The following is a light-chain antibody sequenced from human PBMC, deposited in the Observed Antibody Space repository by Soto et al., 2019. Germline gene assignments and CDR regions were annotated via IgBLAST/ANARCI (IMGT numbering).Light chain of an antibody. Sequence: DIVMTQSPLSLPVTPGEPASISCRSSQSLLHSDGYTYLDWYLQKPGQSPQLLIYKASTLKSGVPSRFSGSGSGTVFTLTISSLQPDDFATYYCQHYNSYSEAFGQGTKVDI. J-gene: IGKJ1*01. CDR1: QSLLHSDGYTY. CDR2: KAS. CDR3: QHYNSYSEA. V-gene: IGKV2-28*01.